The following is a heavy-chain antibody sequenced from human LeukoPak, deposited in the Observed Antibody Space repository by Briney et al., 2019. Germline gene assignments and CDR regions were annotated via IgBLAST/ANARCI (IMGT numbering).Heavy chain of an antibody. J-gene: IGHJ4*02. CDR1: RGTFSRYA. V-gene: IGHV1-69*13. CDR2: IIPIVGTP. Sequence: ASVKASCKASRGTFSRYAISWVRQAPGQGLEWMGGIIPIVGTPHYAQKFQGRVTVTADESTSTAFMELSSLTFDDTALYYCARGSPEDVATANLDYWGQGTLVTVSS. D-gene: IGHD2-21*02. CDR3: ARGSPEDVATANLDY.